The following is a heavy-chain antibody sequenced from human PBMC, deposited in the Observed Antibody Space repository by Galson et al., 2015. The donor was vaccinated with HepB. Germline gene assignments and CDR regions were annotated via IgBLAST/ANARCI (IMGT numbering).Heavy chain of an antibody. CDR3: AKLGKQSGLFDY. J-gene: IGHJ4*02. Sequence: SLRLSCAASGFIFSSCAMTWVRQAPGKGLEWVSTFSPSDGRTHYADSVEGRFTISRGNSRSTLYLQMNSLRADDTAVYYCAKLGKQSGLFDYWGQGTLVTVSS. CDR2: FSPSDGRT. D-gene: IGHD3-16*01. CDR1: GFIFSSCA. V-gene: IGHV3-23*01.